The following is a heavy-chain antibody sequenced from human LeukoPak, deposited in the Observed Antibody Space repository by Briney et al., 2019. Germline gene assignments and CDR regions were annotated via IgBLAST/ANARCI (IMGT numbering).Heavy chain of an antibody. V-gene: IGHV1-18*01. CDR1: GYTFTSYG. CDR3: ARAGLYYYDSSGQLTDY. CDR2: ISAYNGNT. Sequence: ASVKVSCKASGYTFTSYGISWVRQAPGQGLEWMGWISAYNGNTNYAQKLQGRVTMATDTSTSTAYMELRSLRSDDTAVYYCARAGLYYYDSSGQLTDYWGQGTLVTVFS. J-gene: IGHJ4*02. D-gene: IGHD3-22*01.